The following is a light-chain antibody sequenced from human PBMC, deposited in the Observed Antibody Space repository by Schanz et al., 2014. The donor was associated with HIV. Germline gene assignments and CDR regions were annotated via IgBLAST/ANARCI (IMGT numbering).Light chain of an antibody. CDR3: LQYYTTPPWT. Sequence: EIVLTQSPATLSLSPGERATLSCRARQSVSSDLAWYQHKPGQAPRLLIYGASSRATGIPDRFSGSGSGTDFTLTIGSLQAEDVAVYYCLQYYTTPPWTFGQGTKVEIK. CDR1: QSVSSD. CDR2: GAS. V-gene: IGKV3D-15*01. J-gene: IGKJ1*01.